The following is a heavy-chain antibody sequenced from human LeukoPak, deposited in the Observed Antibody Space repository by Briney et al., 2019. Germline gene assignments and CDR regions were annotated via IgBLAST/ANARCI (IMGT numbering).Heavy chain of an antibody. CDR3: ARHYGP. Sequence: GSLRLSCAASGFTFSSYSMNWIRQPPGKGLERIGSIYYSGSTYYNPSLKSRVTISVDTSKNQFSLKLNSVTATDTAVYYCARHYGPWGQGTLVTVSS. CDR2: IYYSGST. J-gene: IGHJ4*02. CDR1: GFTFSSYS. V-gene: IGHV4-39*01. D-gene: IGHD3-10*01.